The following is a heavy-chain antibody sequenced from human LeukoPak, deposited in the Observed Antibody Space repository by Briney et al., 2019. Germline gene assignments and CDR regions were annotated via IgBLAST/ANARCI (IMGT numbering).Heavy chain of an antibody. D-gene: IGHD5-24*01. Sequence: ASVKVSCKASGGTFSSYAISWVRQAPGQGLEWMGGIIPIFGTANYAQKFQGRVTITADESTSTAYMELSSLGSEDTAVYYCARDSRDGYNRNWFDPWGQGTLVTVSS. CDR1: GGTFSSYA. CDR3: ARDSRDGYNRNWFDP. CDR2: IIPIFGTA. V-gene: IGHV1-69*13. J-gene: IGHJ5*02.